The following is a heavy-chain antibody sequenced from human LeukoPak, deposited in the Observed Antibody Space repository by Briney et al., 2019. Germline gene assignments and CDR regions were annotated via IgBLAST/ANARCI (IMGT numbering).Heavy chain of an antibody. CDR3: ARVPGGGYNEMATFIEYYFDY. Sequence: SETLSLTCTVSGGSISSGGYYWSWIRQPPGKGLEWIGYIYHSGSTYYNPSLKSRVTISVDRPKNQFSLKLSSVTAADTAVYYCARVPGGGYNEMATFIEYYFDYWGQGTLVTVSS. V-gene: IGHV4-30-2*01. CDR2: IYHSGST. CDR1: GGSISSGGYY. J-gene: IGHJ4*02. D-gene: IGHD5-24*01.